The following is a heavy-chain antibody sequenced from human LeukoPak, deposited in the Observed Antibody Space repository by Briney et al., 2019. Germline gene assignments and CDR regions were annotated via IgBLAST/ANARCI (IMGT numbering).Heavy chain of an antibody. V-gene: IGHV3-33*06. CDR3: AKPPPLHGSGGRCYSTYYGRDV. CDR2: IWYDGSNK. CDR1: GFTFSSYG. J-gene: IGHJ6*04. D-gene: IGHD2-15*01. Sequence: GGSLRLSCAASGFTFSSYGMHWVRQAPGKGLEWVAVIWYDGSNKYYADSVKGRFTISRDNSKNTLYLQMNSLRAEDTAVYYFAKPPPLHGSGGRCYSTYYGRDVWAKGTTVTVSS.